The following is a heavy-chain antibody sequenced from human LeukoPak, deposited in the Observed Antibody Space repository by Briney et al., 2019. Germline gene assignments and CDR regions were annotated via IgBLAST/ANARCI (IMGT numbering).Heavy chain of an antibody. CDR1: GFTFDDYA. CDR2: ISWNSGSI. CDR3: EGDLTLGPDIVVVPAAMVGFDY. J-gene: IGHJ4*02. Sequence: GRSLRLSCAASGFTFDDYAMHWVRQAPGKGLEWVSGISWNSGSIGYADSVKGRFTISRDNAKNSLYLQMNSLRAEDTAVYYCEGDLTLGPDIVVVPAAMVGFDYWGQGTLVTVSS. V-gene: IGHV3-9*01. D-gene: IGHD2-2*01.